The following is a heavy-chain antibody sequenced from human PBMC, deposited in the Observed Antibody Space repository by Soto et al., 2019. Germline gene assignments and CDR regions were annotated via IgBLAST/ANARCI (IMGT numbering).Heavy chain of an antibody. CDR1: GFSLSTSGVG. Sequence: QITLKESGPTLVKPTQTLTLTCTFSGFSLSTSGVGVGWIRQPPGKALEWLALIYWDDDKRYSPSLKSRLTITKDTSKNQVVLTMTNMDPVDTATYYCAHRRLGYCSSTSCYEAENWFDPWGQGTLVTVSS. CDR2: IYWDDDK. CDR3: AHRRLGYCSSTSCYEAENWFDP. J-gene: IGHJ5*02. V-gene: IGHV2-5*02. D-gene: IGHD2-2*01.